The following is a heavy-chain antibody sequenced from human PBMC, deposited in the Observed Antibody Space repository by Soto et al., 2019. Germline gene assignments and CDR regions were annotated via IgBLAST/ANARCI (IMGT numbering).Heavy chain of an antibody. Sequence: QVRLQESGPGLVRPSQTLSLTCTVSGDSLSSGGYYCSWIRQLPGKGLEWIGFIYYSGSTFYNPSLRSRVTMSADASKNQISLKQSSVTAADTAVYYCAKTKTPHVRNGMDVWGQGTTVTVSS. D-gene: IGHD2-8*01. CDR1: GDSLSSGGYY. V-gene: IGHV4-31*04. CDR3: AKTKTPHVRNGMDV. J-gene: IGHJ6*02. CDR2: IYYSGST.